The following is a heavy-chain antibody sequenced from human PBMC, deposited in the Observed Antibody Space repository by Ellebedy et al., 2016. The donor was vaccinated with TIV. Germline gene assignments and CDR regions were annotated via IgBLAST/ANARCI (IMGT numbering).Heavy chain of an antibody. D-gene: IGHD3-10*01. Sequence: GESLKISCAASGFTFSSYWMHWVRQAPGKGLVWVSLINSDGSRTTYADSVKGRFTSSRDNATNTLYLQMNSPRAEDTAVYYCASRGVAVQGADYWGQGTLVTVSS. V-gene: IGHV3-74*01. J-gene: IGHJ4*02. CDR2: INSDGSRT. CDR3: ASRGVAVQGADY. CDR1: GFTFSSYW.